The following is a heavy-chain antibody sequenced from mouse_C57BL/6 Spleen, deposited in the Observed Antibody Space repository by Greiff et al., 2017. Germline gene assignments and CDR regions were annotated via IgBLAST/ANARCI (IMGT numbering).Heavy chain of an antibody. D-gene: IGHD2-4*01. CDR3: ASLSTMITGMDY. V-gene: IGHV5-6*01. CDR2: ISSGGSYT. Sequence: EVMLVESGGDLVKPGGSLKLSCAASGFTFSSYGMSWVRQTPDKRLEWVATISSGGSYTYYPDSAKGRFTISRDNAKNTLYLQMSSLKSEDTAMYYCASLSTMITGMDYWGQGTSVTVSS. J-gene: IGHJ4*01. CDR1: GFTFSSYG.